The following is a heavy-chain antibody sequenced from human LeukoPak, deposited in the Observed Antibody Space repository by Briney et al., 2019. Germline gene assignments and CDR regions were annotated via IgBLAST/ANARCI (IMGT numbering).Heavy chain of an antibody. CDR2: IYYSGST. V-gene: IGHV4-59*01. CDR3: ARVLIPQGWGAYYYDSSGSFDI. D-gene: IGHD3-22*01. Sequence: PSETLSLTCTVSGGSISSYYWSWIRQPPGKGLEWIGYIYYSGSTNYNPSLKSRVTISVDTSKNQFSLKLRSVTAADTAVYYCARVLIPQGWGAYYYDSSGSFDIWGQGTMVTVSS. CDR1: GGSISSYY. J-gene: IGHJ3*02.